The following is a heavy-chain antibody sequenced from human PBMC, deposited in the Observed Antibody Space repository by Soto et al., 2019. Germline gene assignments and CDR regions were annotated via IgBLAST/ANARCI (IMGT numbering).Heavy chain of an antibody. CDR3: AKDVAAAGTHYFDY. J-gene: IGHJ4*02. D-gene: IGHD6-13*01. V-gene: IGHV3-23*01. CDR1: GFTFSSYA. Sequence: GGSLRLSCAASGFTFSSYAMSWVRQAPGKGLEWVSAISGSGGSTYYADSVKGRFTISRDNSKNTLYLQMNSLRAEGTAVYYCAKDVAAAGTHYFDYWGQGTLVTVSS. CDR2: ISGSGGST.